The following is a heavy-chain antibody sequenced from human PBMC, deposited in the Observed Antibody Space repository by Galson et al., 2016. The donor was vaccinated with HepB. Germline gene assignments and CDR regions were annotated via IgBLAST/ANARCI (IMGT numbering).Heavy chain of an antibody. CDR2: IIPIFGTT. Sequence: SVKVSCKASGDTFSTYAISWVRQTPGQGPEWMGGIIPIFGTTNYAQRFQGRVMITADESTSTAHMELSSLRSEDTAVYYCARDTMVRGAKMDYWGQGTLVTVSS. CDR3: ARDTMVRGAKMDY. CDR1: GDTFSTYA. J-gene: IGHJ4*02. V-gene: IGHV1-69*13. D-gene: IGHD3-10*01.